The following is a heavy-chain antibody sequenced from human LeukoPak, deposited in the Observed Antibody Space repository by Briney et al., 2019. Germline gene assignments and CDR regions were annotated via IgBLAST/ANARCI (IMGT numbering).Heavy chain of an antibody. V-gene: IGHV7-4-1*02. D-gene: IGHD3-22*01. CDR1: GYTFTSYG. CDR2: INTNTGNP. CDR3: ARDGDDSSGYYHPDYYYGMDV. J-gene: IGHJ6*02. Sequence: GASVKVSCKASGYTFTSYGISWVRQAPGQGLEWMGWINTNTGNPTYAQGFTGRFVFSLDTSVSTAYLQISSLKAEDTAVYYCARDGDDSSGYYHPDYYYGMDVWGQGTTVTVSS.